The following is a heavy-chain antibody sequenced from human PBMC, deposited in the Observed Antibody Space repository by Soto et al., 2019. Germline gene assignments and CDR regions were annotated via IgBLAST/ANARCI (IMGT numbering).Heavy chain of an antibody. D-gene: IGHD2-2*01. CDR3: AKDLGGVGSSTADWFDP. V-gene: IGHV3-23*01. Sequence: EVQLLESGGGLVQPGGSLRLSCAASGFTFSSYAMSWVRQAPGKGLEWVSAISGSGGSTYYADSVKGRFTISRDNPKNALYLQMNSLRAEDTAVYYCAKDLGGVGSSTADWFDPWGQGTLVTVSS. J-gene: IGHJ5*02. CDR1: GFTFSSYA. CDR2: ISGSGGST.